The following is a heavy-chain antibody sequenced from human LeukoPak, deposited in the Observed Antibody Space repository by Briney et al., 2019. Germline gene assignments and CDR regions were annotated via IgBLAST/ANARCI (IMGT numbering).Heavy chain of an antibody. Sequence: GGSLRLSCAASGFTFSTYWMHWVRQAPGKGLVWVSLINSDGSSTSYADSVKGRFTISRDNAKNTLYLQMNSLRAEDTAVYYCARGGIITSYAFEIWGQGAMVTVSS. D-gene: IGHD1-26*01. CDR3: ARGGIITSYAFEI. V-gene: IGHV3-74*01. J-gene: IGHJ3*02. CDR1: GFTFSTYW. CDR2: INSDGSST.